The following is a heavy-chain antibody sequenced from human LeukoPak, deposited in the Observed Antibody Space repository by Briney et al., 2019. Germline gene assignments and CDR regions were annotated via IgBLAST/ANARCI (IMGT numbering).Heavy chain of an antibody. CDR2: INHSGST. CDR3: ARGSDSSGYYSPVDY. V-gene: IGHV4-34*01. D-gene: IGHD3-22*01. J-gene: IGHJ4*02. Sequence: PSETLSLTCGVYGGSFSGHYWSWIRQPPGKGLEWIGEINHSGSTNYSPSLESRVTMPVDTSKNQFSLKLSSVTAADTAVYYCARGSDSSGYYSPVDYWGQGTLVTVSS. CDR1: GGSFSGHY.